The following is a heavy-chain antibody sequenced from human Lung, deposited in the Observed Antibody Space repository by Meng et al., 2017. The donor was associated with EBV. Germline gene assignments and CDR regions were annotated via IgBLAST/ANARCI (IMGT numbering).Heavy chain of an antibody. CDR1: GYTFTNKW. D-gene: IGHD3-22*01. Sequence: AQRVQSGGEVERPGPSVRVSCQASGYTFTNKWITWVRQDPGQLREWIGWINAYKGDTNNAQTLQDRDTMTTDTTTSTAYKELGSLRSEDTTVYYCARAGYDSSGYYPQPFDYWGQGTLVTVSS. CDR3: ARAGYDSSGYYPQPFDY. V-gene: IGHV1-18*01. CDR2: INAYKGDT. J-gene: IGHJ4*02.